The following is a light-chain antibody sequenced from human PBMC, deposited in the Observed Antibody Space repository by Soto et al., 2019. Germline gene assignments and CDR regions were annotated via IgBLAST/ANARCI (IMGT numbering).Light chain of an antibody. CDR2: GAS. Sequence: EIVLTQSPGTLPLSPGERATLSCRASQSVSNNYLAWYQQTSGQAPRLLIYGASRRATGIPDRFSGSGSGTDFTLTISRLEPEDFAVYYCQQYDNWPRTFGQGTKVDIK. CDR3: QQYDNWPRT. V-gene: IGKV3-20*01. CDR1: QSVSNNY. J-gene: IGKJ1*01.